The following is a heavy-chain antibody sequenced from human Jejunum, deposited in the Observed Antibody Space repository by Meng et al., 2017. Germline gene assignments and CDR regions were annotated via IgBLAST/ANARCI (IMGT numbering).Heavy chain of an antibody. J-gene: IGHJ4*02. V-gene: IGHV4-34*01. Sequence: QLQLLQWGAGLLKPSETRSLPCTVYGDSLTDYYWNWIRQPPGKGLEGIGEIHHSGSTNYNPSLESRVTMSGDTSRKQFSLRLSSVTAADTAVYYCARRIRGGSYLGWGQGTLVTVSS. CDR3: ARRIRGGSYLG. CDR2: IHHSGST. CDR1: GDSLTDYY. D-gene: IGHD1-26*01.